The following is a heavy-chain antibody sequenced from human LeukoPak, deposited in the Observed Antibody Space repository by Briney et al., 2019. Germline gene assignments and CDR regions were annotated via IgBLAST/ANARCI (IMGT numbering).Heavy chain of an antibody. J-gene: IGHJ6*02. Sequence: PGGSLRLSCAASGFTFSSYAMHWVRQAPGRGLEYVSAISSNGGSTYYANSVKGRFTISRDNSKNTLYLQMGSLRAEDMAVYYCAREDELDYYYGMDVWGQGTTVTVSS. D-gene: IGHD1-26*01. V-gene: IGHV3-64*01. CDR2: ISSNGGST. CDR3: AREDELDYYYGMDV. CDR1: GFTFSSYA.